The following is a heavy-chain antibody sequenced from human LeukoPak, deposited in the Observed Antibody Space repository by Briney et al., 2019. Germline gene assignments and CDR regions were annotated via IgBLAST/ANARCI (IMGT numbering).Heavy chain of an antibody. Sequence: ASVKVSCKASGYTFTSYDINLVRQATGQGLEWMGWMNPNSGNTGYAQKFQGRVTMTTDTSTSTAYMELRSLRSDDTAVYYCARDGSSSWYSEDYWGQGTLVTVSS. D-gene: IGHD6-13*01. CDR1: GYTFTSYD. CDR3: ARDGSSSWYSEDY. V-gene: IGHV1-8*02. CDR2: MNPNSGNT. J-gene: IGHJ4*02.